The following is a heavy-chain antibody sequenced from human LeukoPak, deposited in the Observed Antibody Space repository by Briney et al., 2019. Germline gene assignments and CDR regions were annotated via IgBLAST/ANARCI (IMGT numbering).Heavy chain of an antibody. CDR3: ARARGYFDWLLPYYFDY. V-gene: IGHV5-51*01. CDR1: GYSFTSYW. J-gene: IGHJ4*02. CDR2: IYPGDSDT. D-gene: IGHD3-9*01. Sequence: GESLKISCKGSGYSFTSYWIGWVRQMPGKGLEWMGIIYPGDSDTRYSPSFQGQVTISADKSISTAYLQWSSLKASDTAMYYCARARGYFDWLLPYYFDYWGQGTLVTVSS.